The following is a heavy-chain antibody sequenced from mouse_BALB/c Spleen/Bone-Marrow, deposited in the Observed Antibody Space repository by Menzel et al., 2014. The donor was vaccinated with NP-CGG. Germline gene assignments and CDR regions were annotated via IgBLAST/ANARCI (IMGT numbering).Heavy chain of an antibody. CDR2: INSNGGST. CDR1: GFAFSSYG. Sequence: EVKLMESGGGLVQPGGSLKLSCAASGFAFSSYGMSWVRQTPDKRLELVATINSNGGSTYYPDSVKGRFTISRDNAKNTLHLQMSSLKSEDTAMYYCARDYYGSSDYWGQGTTLTVSS. CDR3: ARDYYGSSDY. V-gene: IGHV5-6-3*01. D-gene: IGHD1-1*01. J-gene: IGHJ2*01.